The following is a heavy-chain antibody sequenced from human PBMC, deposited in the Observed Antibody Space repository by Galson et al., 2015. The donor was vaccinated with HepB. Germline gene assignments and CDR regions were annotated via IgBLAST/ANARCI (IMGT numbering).Heavy chain of an antibody. J-gene: IGHJ4*02. Sequence: SLRLSCAASGFTFSSYGMHWVRQAPGKGLEWVAVISYDGSNKYYADSVKGRFTISRDNSKNTLYLQMNSLRAEDTAVYYCAKDLSRGYSSSSKYFDYWGQGTLVTVSS. D-gene: IGHD6-6*01. CDR3: AKDLSRGYSSSSKYFDY. CDR1: GFTFSSYG. V-gene: IGHV3-30*18. CDR2: ISYDGSNK.